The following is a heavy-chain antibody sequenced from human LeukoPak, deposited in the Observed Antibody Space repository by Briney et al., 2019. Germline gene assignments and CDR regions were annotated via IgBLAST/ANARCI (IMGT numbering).Heavy chain of an antibody. J-gene: IGHJ6*02. D-gene: IGHD2-2*03. CDR3: ARDGYFFAMDV. V-gene: IGHV3-7*03. CDR1: GFTFSNYW. Sequence: GGSLRHSCEASGFTFSNYWMSWARQAPGKGLEWVANIKFDGSEKYYTDSVRGRFPVSRDNAKKSLHLEMSRLRAEDTAVYYCARDGYFFAMDVWGQGTTVTVSS. CDR2: IKFDGSEK.